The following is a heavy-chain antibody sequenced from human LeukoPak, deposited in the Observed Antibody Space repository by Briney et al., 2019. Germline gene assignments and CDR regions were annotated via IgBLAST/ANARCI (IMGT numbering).Heavy chain of an antibody. CDR3: AKEGRSLQTY. CDR2: IWSDGSND. Sequence: GRSLRLSCTVSGFNFGSDAMHWVRQAPGKGLEWVAFIWSDGSNDHYADSVKGRFTISRDNSKNTVCLQMNSLRVEDTAVYYCAKEGRSLQTYWGQGTLVTVSS. V-gene: IGHV3-33*06. CDR1: GFNFGSDA. J-gene: IGHJ4*02. D-gene: IGHD5-24*01.